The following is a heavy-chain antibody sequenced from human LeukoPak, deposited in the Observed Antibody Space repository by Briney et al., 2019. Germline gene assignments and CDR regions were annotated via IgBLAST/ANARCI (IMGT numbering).Heavy chain of an antibody. CDR1: GYTFTNYA. V-gene: IGHV1-3*01. CDR2: INAGNGNT. CDR3: ARDRGVTMVRGVIDSFDY. J-gene: IGHJ4*02. D-gene: IGHD3-10*01. Sequence: KVSCXASGYTFTNYAMQWVRQAPGQRLEWMGWINAGNGNTKYSQKFQGRVTITRDTSASIAYMKLSSLRSEDTAVYYCARDRGVTMVRGVIDSFDYWGQGTLVTVSS.